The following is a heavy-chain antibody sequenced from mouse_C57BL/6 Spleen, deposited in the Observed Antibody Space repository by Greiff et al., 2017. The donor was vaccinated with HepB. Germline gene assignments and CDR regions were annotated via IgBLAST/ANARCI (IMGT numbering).Heavy chain of an antibody. CDR2: IHPNSGST. CDR1: GYTFTSYW. Sequence: VQLQQPGAELVKPGASVKLSCKASGYTFTSYWMHWVKQRPGQGLEWIGMIHPNSGSTNYNEKFKSKATLTVDKSSSTAYMQLSSLTSEDSAVYYCARRPTTVVAYYFDYWGQGTTLTVSS. V-gene: IGHV1-64*01. D-gene: IGHD1-1*01. CDR3: ARRPTTVVAYYFDY. J-gene: IGHJ2*01.